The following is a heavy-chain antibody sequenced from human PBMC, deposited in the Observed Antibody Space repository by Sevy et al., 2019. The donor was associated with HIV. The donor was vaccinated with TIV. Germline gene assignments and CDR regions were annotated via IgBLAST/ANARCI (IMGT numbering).Heavy chain of an antibody. J-gene: IGHJ4*02. CDR1: GFTFSSYW. V-gene: IGHV3-74*01. CDR2: INSDGSST. CDR3: VRDRSNYYDSSGYNY. Sequence: GGSLRLSCAASGFTFSSYWMHWVRQAPGKGLVWVSRINSDGSSTSYADSVKSRFTITRDNAKNTLYLQMNSLRAEDTAVYYCVRDRSNYYDSSGYNYWGQGTLVTVSS. D-gene: IGHD3-22*01.